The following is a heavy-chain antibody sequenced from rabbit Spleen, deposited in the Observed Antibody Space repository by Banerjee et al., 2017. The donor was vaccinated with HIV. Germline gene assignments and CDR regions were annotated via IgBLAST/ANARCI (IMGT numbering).Heavy chain of an antibody. V-gene: IGHV1S45*01. J-gene: IGHJ4*01. CDR3: ARGPNVISYFNL. CDR2: INTYTAKS. Sequence: QEQLEESGGGLVKPEGSLTLTCKASGFSFSDRDVMCWVRQAPGKGLEWIACINTYTAKSVYATWATGRFTISRTSSTTVTLQMTSLTAADTATYFCARGPNVISYFNLWGPGTLVTVS. D-gene: IGHD1-1*01. CDR1: GFSFSDRDV.